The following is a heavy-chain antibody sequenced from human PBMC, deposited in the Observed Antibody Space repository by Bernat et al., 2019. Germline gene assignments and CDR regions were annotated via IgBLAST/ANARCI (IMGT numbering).Heavy chain of an antibody. Sequence: QIKLEQSGAEVKKPGASVKVSCRPSGYIFSDFGLSWERQAPGQGLEWMGWVRTYNGDTKSPKEFQGRVTMTRNTSTHTADMELRNLRTDDTAVYDGVIYGIAGVITHDYRFCMDDWGQGTTVTVSS. V-gene: IGHV1-18*01. D-gene: IGHD4-4*01. CDR2: VRTYNGDT. CDR1: GYIFSDFG. CDR3: VIYGIAGVITHDYRFCMDD. J-gene: IGHJ6*02.